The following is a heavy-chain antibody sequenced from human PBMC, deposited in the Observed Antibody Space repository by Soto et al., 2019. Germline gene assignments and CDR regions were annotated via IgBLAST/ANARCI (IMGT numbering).Heavy chain of an antibody. J-gene: IGHJ4*02. D-gene: IGHD6-19*01. CDR3: ARSGNRVAGTFDY. CDR1: GGTFSSYA. CDR2: IIPIFGTA. Sequence: QVQLVQSGAEVKKPGSSVKVSCKASGGTFSSYAISWVRQAPGQGLEWLGGIIPIFGTANYAQKFQGRVTITADESTGTAYMELSSLRSEDTAVYYGARSGNRVAGTFDYCGQGTLVTVSS. V-gene: IGHV1-69*01.